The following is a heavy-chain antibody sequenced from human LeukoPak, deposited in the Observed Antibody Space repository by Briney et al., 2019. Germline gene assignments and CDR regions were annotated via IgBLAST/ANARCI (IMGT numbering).Heavy chain of an antibody. V-gene: IGHV3-7*01. D-gene: IGHD1-1*01. CDR1: GFTFSDFW. Sequence: GGSLRLSCAASGFTFSDFWMSWVRQAPGKGLECVASTNEAGGDKLYVDSVKGRFTISRDNSKNSLSLQMNSLIAEDTAIYYCAIATTGRGAFGSWGQGTLVSVSS. J-gene: IGHJ4*02. CDR3: AIATTGRGAFGS. CDR2: TNEAGGDK.